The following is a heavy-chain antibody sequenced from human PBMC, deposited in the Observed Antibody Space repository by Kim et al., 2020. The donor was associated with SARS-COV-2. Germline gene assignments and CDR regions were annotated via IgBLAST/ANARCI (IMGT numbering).Heavy chain of an antibody. J-gene: IGHJ5*02. CDR3: TKGPGIGGGGDWSYFVEGGGWFDG. D-gene: IGHD2-21*02. CDR2: ISYDGSDE. Sequence: GGSLRLSCAASGFNFRTYGMHWVRQAPGKGLEWVAGISYDGSDEYFADSVKGRFTISRDNAKNPLFLQMNTLRPEDTAVYYCTKGPGIGGGGDWSYFVEGGGWFDGGSLATLVTVSA. V-gene: IGHV3-30*18. CDR1: GFNFRTYG.